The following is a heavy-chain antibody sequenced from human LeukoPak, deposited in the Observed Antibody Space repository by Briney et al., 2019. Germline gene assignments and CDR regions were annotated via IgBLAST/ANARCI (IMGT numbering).Heavy chain of an antibody. CDR2: FDPEDGET. V-gene: IGHV1-24*01. Sequence: ASVNVSCKVSGYTLTELSMHWVRQAPGKGLEWMGGFDPEDGETFYAQKFQGRVTMTEDTSTDTAYMELSSLRSEDTAVYYCATDHYYDSSGYNWGQGTLVTVSS. CDR1: GYTLTELS. J-gene: IGHJ4*02. D-gene: IGHD3-22*01. CDR3: ATDHYYDSSGYN.